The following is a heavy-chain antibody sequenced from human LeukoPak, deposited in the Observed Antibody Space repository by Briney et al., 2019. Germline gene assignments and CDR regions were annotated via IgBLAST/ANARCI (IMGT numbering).Heavy chain of an antibody. V-gene: IGHV3-23*01. CDR1: GFTFSSYA. D-gene: IGHD3-22*01. CDR2: ISASGGNT. Sequence: GGSLRLSCAASGFTFSSYAMSWVRQAPGKGLEWVSAISASGGNTYYADSVKGRFTISRDNSQNKLYLQANSLRAEDTAVYYCARASDGYYDSSGQYYYYYYMDVWGKGTTVTVSS. J-gene: IGHJ6*03. CDR3: ARASDGYYDSSGQYYYYYYMDV.